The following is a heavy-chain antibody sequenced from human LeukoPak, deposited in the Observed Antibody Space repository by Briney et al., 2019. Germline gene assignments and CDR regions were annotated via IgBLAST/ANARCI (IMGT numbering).Heavy chain of an antibody. Sequence: SETLSLTCTVSGDSISSYYWSWLRQPPGKGLEWIGYINYSGNTNYNPSLKSRVTISVDTSKNQFSLRLSSLTAADTAVYYCAREGRQDYVYFDYWGQGTLVTVSS. CDR1: GDSISSYY. CDR3: AREGRQDYVYFDY. J-gene: IGHJ4*02. V-gene: IGHV4-59*01. CDR2: INYSGNT. D-gene: IGHD4-17*01.